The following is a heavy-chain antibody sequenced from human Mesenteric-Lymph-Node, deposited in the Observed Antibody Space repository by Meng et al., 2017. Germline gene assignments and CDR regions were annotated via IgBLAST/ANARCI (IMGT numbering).Heavy chain of an antibody. CDR3: AKTYCSSVSCYSGGGAY. CDR2: ISGSGGST. CDR1: GFTFSNAW. Sequence: GGSLRLSCAASGFTFSNAWMSWVRQAPGKGLEWVSSISGSGGSTYYADSVKGRFTISRDNSKKTLFLQMNSLRAEDTAVYYCAKTYCSSVSCYSGGGAYWGHGNRV. D-gene: IGHD2-2*01. V-gene: IGHV3-23*01. J-gene: IGHJ1*01.